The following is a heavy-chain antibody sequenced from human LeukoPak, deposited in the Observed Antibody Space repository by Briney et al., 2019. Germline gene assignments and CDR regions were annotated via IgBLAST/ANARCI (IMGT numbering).Heavy chain of an antibody. D-gene: IGHD3-10*01. CDR1: GFTFSSFD. CDR3: AKDGNRGLWFGEPGPYGMDV. Sequence: PGGSLRLSCAASGFTFSSFDMHWVRQAPGKGLEWVAVISYDGSHKYYADSVKGRFTISRDNSKTTLYLQMNSLRAEDTAVYYCAKDGNRGLWFGEPGPYGMDVWGQGTTVTVSS. CDR2: ISYDGSHK. J-gene: IGHJ6*02. V-gene: IGHV3-30*18.